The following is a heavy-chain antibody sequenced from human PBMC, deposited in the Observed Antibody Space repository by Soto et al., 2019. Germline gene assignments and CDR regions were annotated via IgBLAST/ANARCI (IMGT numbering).Heavy chain of an antibody. Sequence: VQLVETGGGLIQPGGSLRLSCAASGFTFSSNHMNWVRQAPGKGLEWVSVIYSGGVTYYADSVKGRSTISRDNSKNTLYFQMNSVRAEDTAVYYCARGAGSGYFDYWGQGTLVTVSS. J-gene: IGHJ4*02. V-gene: IGHV3-53*02. CDR2: IYSGGVT. CDR1: GFTFSSNH. CDR3: ARGAGSGYFDY. D-gene: IGHD6-19*01.